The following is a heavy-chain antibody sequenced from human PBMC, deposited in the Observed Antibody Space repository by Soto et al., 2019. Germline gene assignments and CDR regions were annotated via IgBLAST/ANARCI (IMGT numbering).Heavy chain of an antibody. Sequence: APMPVSSKASGFTLACYAMHWVRQAPGQRLEWMGWSNAGNGNTKYSQKFQGRVTITRDTSASTAYMELSSLRSEDTAVYYCARGIAPYYFDYWGQGTLVTVSS. CDR2: SNAGNGNT. CDR1: GFTLACYA. J-gene: IGHJ4*02. V-gene: IGHV1-3*01. D-gene: IGHD6-13*01. CDR3: ARGIAPYYFDY.